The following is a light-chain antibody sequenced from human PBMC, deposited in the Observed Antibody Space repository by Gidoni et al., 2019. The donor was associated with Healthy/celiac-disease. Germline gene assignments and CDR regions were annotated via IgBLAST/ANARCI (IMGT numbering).Light chain of an antibody. J-gene: IGKJ2*01. Sequence: EIVLTQSPATLSLSPGERATLSCRASQSVSSYLAWYQQKPGQAPRLLIYDASNMATGIPARFSGSGSGTDFTLTISSLEPEDFAVYYCQQRCNWLYTFXQXTKLEIK. CDR1: QSVSSY. V-gene: IGKV3-11*01. CDR2: DAS. CDR3: QQRCNWLYT.